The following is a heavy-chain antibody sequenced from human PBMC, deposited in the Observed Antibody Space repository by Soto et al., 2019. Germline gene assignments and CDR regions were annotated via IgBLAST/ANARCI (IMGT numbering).Heavy chain of an antibody. CDR3: ATGYSYAEPRYYYYYGMDV. CDR1: GFTFSSYA. D-gene: IGHD5-18*01. Sequence: GGSLRLSCAASGFTFSSYAMHWVRQAPGKGLEWVAVISYDGSNKYYADSVKGRFTISRDNSKNTLYLQMNSLRAEDTAVYYCATGYSYAEPRYYYYYGMDVWGQGTTVTVSS. CDR2: ISYDGSNK. J-gene: IGHJ6*02. V-gene: IGHV3-30-3*01.